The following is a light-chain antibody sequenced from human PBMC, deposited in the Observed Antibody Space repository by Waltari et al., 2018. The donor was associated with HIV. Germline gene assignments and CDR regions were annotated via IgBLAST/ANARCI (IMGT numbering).Light chain of an antibody. CDR2: RND. Sequence: QSVLTQPPSASRTPGQRVLMSCSGNKSNVGNNFVSWFQQVPGGAPKLVIYRNDLRPSGVPDRFSGAKSGSSASLAISGLQSDDEADCFCASWDDNLGHWVFGVGTKLTV. CDR3: ASWDDNLGHWV. CDR1: KSNVGNNF. V-gene: IGLV1-44*01. J-gene: IGLJ3*02.